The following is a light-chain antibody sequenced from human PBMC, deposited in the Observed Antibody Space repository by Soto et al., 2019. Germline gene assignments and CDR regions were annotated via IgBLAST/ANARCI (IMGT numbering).Light chain of an antibody. V-gene: IGLV1-44*01. CDR3: AAWDDSLNGRV. Sequence: QSVLAQPPSASGTPGERVSISCCGSNSNIGSNTVNWYQQLPGTAPKLLMYYDNLRPSGIPDRKSGSKSDTSASLAISGRQSDDEADYYCAAWDDSLNGRVFGTGPKVTVL. CDR1: NSNIGSNT. CDR2: YDN. J-gene: IGLJ1*01.